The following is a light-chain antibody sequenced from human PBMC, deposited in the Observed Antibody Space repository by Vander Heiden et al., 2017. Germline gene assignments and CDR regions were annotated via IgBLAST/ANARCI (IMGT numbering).Light chain of an antibody. CDR1: SSNIGNNY. V-gene: IGLV1-51*01. CDR3: GTWDSSLSAGRV. Sequence: QSALTQPPSVSAAPGQKVTISCSGSSSNIGNNYVSWYQQLPGTAPKLLIYDNNKRPSGIPDRFSGSKSGTSATLSITGLQTGDEADYYCGTWDSSLSAGRVFGGGTKLTVL. J-gene: IGLJ2*01. CDR2: DNN.